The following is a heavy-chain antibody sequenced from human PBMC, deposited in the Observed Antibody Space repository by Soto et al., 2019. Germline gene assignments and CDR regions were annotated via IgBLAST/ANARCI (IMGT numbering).Heavy chain of an antibody. Sequence: QLQLQESGPGLVKPSETLSLTCTVSGGSISSSSYYWGWIRQPPGKGLEWIGSIYYGGSTYYNPSLKGRVPISVDTSKNQFSLKLSSVTAADTAVYYCARHDYGDYAYFDYWGQGTLVTVSS. V-gene: IGHV4-39*01. J-gene: IGHJ4*02. CDR1: GGSISSSSYY. D-gene: IGHD4-17*01. CDR3: ARHDYGDYAYFDY. CDR2: IYYGGST.